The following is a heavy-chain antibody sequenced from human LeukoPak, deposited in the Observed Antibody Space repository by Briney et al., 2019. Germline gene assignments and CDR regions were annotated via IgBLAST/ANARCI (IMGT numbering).Heavy chain of an antibody. CDR1: GGSISSSSYY. CDR2: MYSSGST. J-gene: IGHJ4*02. D-gene: IGHD1-26*01. Sequence: SETLSLTCTVSGGSISSSSYYWGWIRQPPGKGLEWIGSMYSSGSTYYNPSLKSRVTISVDTSKNQFSLKLSSVTVADTAVYYCARGGSYTMVKNYWGQGTLVTVSS. V-gene: IGHV4-39*07. CDR3: ARGGSYTMVKNY.